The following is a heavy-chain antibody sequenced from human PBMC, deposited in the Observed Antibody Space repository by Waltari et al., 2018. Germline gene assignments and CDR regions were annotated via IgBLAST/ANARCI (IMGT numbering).Heavy chain of an antibody. CDR1: GGSFSGYY. D-gene: IGHD3-16*01. CDR3: ARGAKGLIDY. Sequence: QVQLQQWGAGLLKPSETLSLTCAVYGGSFSGYYWSWIRQPPGKGREWIGEINNSGSTNYDPSLNSRVTISVDTSKNQFSLKLSSVTAAATAVYYCARGAKGLIDYWGQGTLVTVSS. CDR2: INNSGST. V-gene: IGHV4-34*01. J-gene: IGHJ4*02.